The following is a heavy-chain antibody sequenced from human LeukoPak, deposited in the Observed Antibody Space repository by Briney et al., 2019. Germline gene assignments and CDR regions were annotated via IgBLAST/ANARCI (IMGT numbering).Heavy chain of an antibody. CDR3: ARGQTTMTN. CDR2: IKQDGSEK. Sequence: RGSLRLSCAASGCTSSSYWMSWVRQALGKGLEWVANIKQDGSEKYYVDFVKGRFTIDRDNAKNSLYLQMNSLRAEDTAVYFCARGQTTMTNWGQGTLVTVSS. D-gene: IGHD4-17*01. V-gene: IGHV3-7*03. J-gene: IGHJ4*02. CDR1: GCTSSSYW.